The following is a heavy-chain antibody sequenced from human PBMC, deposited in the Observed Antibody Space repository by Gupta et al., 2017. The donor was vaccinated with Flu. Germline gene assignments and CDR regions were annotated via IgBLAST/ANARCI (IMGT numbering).Heavy chain of an antibody. Sequence: SWIRQPPGKGLEWIGEINHSGSTNYNPSLKSRVTISVDTSKNQFSLKLSSVTAADTAVYYCATYTPSYGMDVWGQGTTVTVSS. CDR2: INHSGST. V-gene: IGHV4-34*01. J-gene: IGHJ6*02. D-gene: IGHD3-16*01. CDR3: ATYTPSYGMDV.